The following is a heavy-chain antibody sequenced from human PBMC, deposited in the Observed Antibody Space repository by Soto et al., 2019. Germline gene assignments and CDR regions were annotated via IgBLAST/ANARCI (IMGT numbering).Heavy chain of an antibody. J-gene: IGHJ6*03. CDR3: ARDPPVYQLLFYYYYMDV. Sequence: EVQLVESGGGLVQPGGSLRLSCATSGFTFSSYWMSWVRQAPGKGLEWVANIKQDGSEKYYVDSVKGRFTISRDNAKNSLYLQMNSLRAEDTAVYYCARDPPVYQLLFYYYYMDVWGKGTTVTVSS. V-gene: IGHV3-7*01. CDR1: GFTFSSYW. D-gene: IGHD2-2*01. CDR2: IKQDGSEK.